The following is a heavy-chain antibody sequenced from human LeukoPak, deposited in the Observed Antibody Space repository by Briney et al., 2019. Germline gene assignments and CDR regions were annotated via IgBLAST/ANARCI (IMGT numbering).Heavy chain of an antibody. CDR1: GGSISSYY. V-gene: IGHV4-59*01. Sequence: PSETLSLTCTVSGGSISSYYWSWIRQPPGKGLEWLGYIYYSGSTNYNPSLKSRVTISVDTSKNQFSLKLSSVTAADPAVYYCARARIQLWSYYFDYWGQGTLVTVSS. J-gene: IGHJ4*02. CDR3: ARARIQLWSYYFDY. D-gene: IGHD5-18*01. CDR2: IYYSGST.